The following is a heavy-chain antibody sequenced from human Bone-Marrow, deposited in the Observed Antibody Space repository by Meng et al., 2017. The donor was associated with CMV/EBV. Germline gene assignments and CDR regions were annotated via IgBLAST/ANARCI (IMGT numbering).Heavy chain of an antibody. D-gene: IGHD4-17*01. CDR2: INHSGST. CDR1: GGSFSGYY. Sequence: GSLRLSCAVYGGSFSGYYWSWIRQPPGKGLEWIGEINHSGSTNYNPSLKSRVTISVDTSKKQFFLKLSSVTAADTAVYYCARGDYGDDYWGQGNLVTVSS. J-gene: IGHJ4*02. V-gene: IGHV4-34*01. CDR3: ARGDYGDDY.